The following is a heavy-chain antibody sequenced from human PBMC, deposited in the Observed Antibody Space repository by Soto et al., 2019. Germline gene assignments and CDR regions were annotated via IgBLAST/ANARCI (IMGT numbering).Heavy chain of an antibody. J-gene: IGHJ4*02. CDR1: GFIFSTYW. CDR2: INGDGTIT. CDR3: ARERSSGYSYYPFDY. V-gene: IGHV3-74*01. D-gene: IGHD3-22*01. Sequence: EEQLVESGGGLIQPGGSLRVSCAASGFIFSTYWMHWVRQVPGKGLVWVSRINGDGTITSYADSVRGRFTISGVNAQNTLYLEMNSLRAEDTGVYYCARERSSGYSYYPFDYWGQGALVTVSS.